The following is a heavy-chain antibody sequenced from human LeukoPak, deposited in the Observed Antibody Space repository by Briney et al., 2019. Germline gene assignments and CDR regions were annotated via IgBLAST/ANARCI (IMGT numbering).Heavy chain of an antibody. Sequence: SETLSLTCTVSGGSVSSGSYLWSWIRQPPGKRREWIGYINYSGNTNHNPSLKSRLTISADTSKNQFSLKLSSVTAADTAVFYCARASLYMDLGSWGQGTLVTVSS. CDR2: INYSGNT. V-gene: IGHV4-61*01. CDR1: GGSVSSGSYL. D-gene: IGHD2-2*02. J-gene: IGHJ4*02. CDR3: ARASLYMDLGS.